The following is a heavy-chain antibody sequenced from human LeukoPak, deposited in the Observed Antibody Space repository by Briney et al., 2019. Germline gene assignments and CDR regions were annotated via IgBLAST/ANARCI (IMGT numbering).Heavy chain of an antibody. V-gene: IGHV3-43*02. Sequence: PGGSLRLSCAASGFTFGDYDMHWVRQAPGKGLELVSLIRADGATTRYTDSVKGRFTISRDNSKDSLYLQMNSLRTEDTALYYCSRDNTGSYEYWGQGTLVTVSP. CDR3: SRDNTGSYEY. J-gene: IGHJ4*02. CDR2: IRADGATT. CDR1: GFTFGDYD. D-gene: IGHD1-26*01.